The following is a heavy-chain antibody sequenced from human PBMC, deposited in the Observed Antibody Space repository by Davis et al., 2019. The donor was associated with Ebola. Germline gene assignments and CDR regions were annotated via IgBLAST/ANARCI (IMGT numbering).Heavy chain of an antibody. CDR2: IYYSGST. CDR1: GGSISSRSYY. J-gene: IGHJ4*02. V-gene: IGHV4-39*01. Sequence: ESLKISCTVSGGSISSRSYYWGWIRQPPGKGLEWIGSIYYSGSTYYNASLKRRVTISVDTSKNQFSLKLSSVTAADTAVYYCASIYDSSGYFDYWGQGTLVTVSS. D-gene: IGHD3-22*01. CDR3: ASIYDSSGYFDY.